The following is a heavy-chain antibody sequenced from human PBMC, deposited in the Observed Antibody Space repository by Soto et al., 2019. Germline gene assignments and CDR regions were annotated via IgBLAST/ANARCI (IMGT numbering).Heavy chain of an antibody. Sequence: GGSLRLSCAASGFTFSSYSMNWVRQAPGKGLEWVSSISSSSSYIYYADSVKGRFTISRDNAKNSLYLQMNSLRAEDTAVYYCARDLVGDIKSGDYYGMDVWGQGTTVTVSS. V-gene: IGHV3-21*01. D-gene: IGHD3-16*01. CDR2: ISSSSSYI. J-gene: IGHJ6*02. CDR3: ARDLVGDIKSGDYYGMDV. CDR1: GFTFSSYS.